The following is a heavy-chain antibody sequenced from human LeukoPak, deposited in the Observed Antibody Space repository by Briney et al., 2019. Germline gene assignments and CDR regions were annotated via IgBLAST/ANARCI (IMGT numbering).Heavy chain of an antibody. Sequence: ASVKVSCKASGGTFSSYAISWVRQAPGQGLEWMGGIIPIFGTANYAQKFQGRVTITTDESTSTAYMELSSLRSEDTAVYYCARAYSNHPIRKYYYRYYMDVWGKGTTVTVSS. CDR3: ARAYSNHPIRKYYYRYYMDV. J-gene: IGHJ6*03. D-gene: IGHD4-11*01. CDR2: IIPIFGTA. CDR1: GGTFSSYA. V-gene: IGHV1-69*05.